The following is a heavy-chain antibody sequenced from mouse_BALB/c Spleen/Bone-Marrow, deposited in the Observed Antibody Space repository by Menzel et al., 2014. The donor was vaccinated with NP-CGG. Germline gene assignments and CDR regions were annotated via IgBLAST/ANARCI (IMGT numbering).Heavy chain of an antibody. CDR2: IWAGGST. V-gene: IGHV2-9*02. J-gene: IGHJ3*01. D-gene: IGHD3-2*01. CDR1: GFSLTSYG. Sequence: QVQLKESGPGLVAPSQSLSITCTVSGFSLTSYGVHWVRQPPGKGLEWLGVIWAGGSTNYNSALMSRLSISKDNSKSQVFLKMNSLQTGDTAMYYCARALDSSGYGFAYWGQGTLVTVSA. CDR3: ARALDSSGYGFAY.